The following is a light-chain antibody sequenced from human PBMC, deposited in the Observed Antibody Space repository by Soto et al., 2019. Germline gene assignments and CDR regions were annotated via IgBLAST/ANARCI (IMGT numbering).Light chain of an antibody. V-gene: IGKV3-15*01. CDR3: RHYPNWPST. CDR2: EAS. Sequence: EIVITQSPATLSVSPVERGTLSYRASQICSSNLDWHQQKPGQAPRVLRDEASPRATGSPARFSGSGSVTEFTLTSSSLQSGDFAVYSCRHYPNWPSTFGPGTRLEI. CDR1: QICSSN. J-gene: IGKJ5*01.